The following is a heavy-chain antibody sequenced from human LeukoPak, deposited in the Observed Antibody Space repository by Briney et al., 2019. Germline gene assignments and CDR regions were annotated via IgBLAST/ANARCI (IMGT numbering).Heavy chain of an antibody. CDR3: ARQNDRSHDY. CDR1: GASVNSGSSY. CDR2: IYYSGIT. V-gene: IGHV4-61*01. J-gene: IGHJ4*02. D-gene: IGHD1-1*01. Sequence: PSETLSLTCTVSGASVNSGSSYWSWIRQPPGKGLEWIGYIYYSGITNYNPSLKSRVTMSVDTSKNQFSLKLRSVTAADTAVYYCARQNDRSHDYWGQGTLVTVSS.